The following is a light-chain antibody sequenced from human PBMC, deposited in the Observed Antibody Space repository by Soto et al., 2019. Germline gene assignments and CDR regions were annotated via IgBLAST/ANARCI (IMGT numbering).Light chain of an antibody. Sequence: DIQMTQSPSSLSASVGDRVTITCRASQSIAGYLNWYQQKPGKAPELLISAASNLQTGVPSRFSGSGSGTGFTLTISSLRPDDFSTYFCQQSYSTPYTFGQGTKVEIK. V-gene: IGKV1-39*01. CDR2: AAS. CDR3: QQSYSTPYT. CDR1: QSIAGY. J-gene: IGKJ2*01.